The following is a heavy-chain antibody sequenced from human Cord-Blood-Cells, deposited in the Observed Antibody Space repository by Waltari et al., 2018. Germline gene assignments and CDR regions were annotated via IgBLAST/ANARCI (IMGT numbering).Heavy chain of an antibody. V-gene: IGHV3-33*01. D-gene: IGHD3-22*01. CDR3: ARDYYDSSGYFDY. CDR2: IWYDGSNK. J-gene: IGHJ4*02. CDR1: GFTFRSYG. Sequence: QVQLVESGGGVVQPGRSLRLSCAASGFTFRSYGLHWVRRAPGKGLEWVAVIWYDGSNKYYADSVKGRFTISRDNSKNTLYLQMNSLRAEDTAVYYCARDYYDSSGYFDYWGQGTLVTVSS.